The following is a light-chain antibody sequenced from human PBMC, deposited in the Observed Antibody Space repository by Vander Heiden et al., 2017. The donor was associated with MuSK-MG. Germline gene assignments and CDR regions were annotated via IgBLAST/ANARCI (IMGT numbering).Light chain of an antibody. CDR1: QSLVYSDGNTY. Sequence: DVVMTQSPLSLPVTLGQPASISCRSSQSLVYSDGNTYLNWFQQRPGQSPRRLIYKVSNRDSGVPDRLSGSGSGTDFTLKISRGEAEDVGVYYCRQGTHCPSTFAQGTKLEIK. J-gene: IGKJ2*01. CDR3: RQGTHCPST. V-gene: IGKV2-30*01. CDR2: KVS.